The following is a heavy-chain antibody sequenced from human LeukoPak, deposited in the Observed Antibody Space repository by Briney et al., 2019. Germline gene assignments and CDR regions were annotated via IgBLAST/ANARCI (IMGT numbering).Heavy chain of an antibody. CDR1: GYTFTGYY. Sequence: ASVKVSCKASGYTFTGYYMHWVRQAPGQGLEWMGRINPNSGGPNYAQKFQGRVTMTRDTSISTAYMELSRLKSDDTAVYYCARVHCTNGVCYLFDYWGQGTLVTVSS. CDR3: ARVHCTNGVCYLFDY. CDR2: INPNSGGP. J-gene: IGHJ4*02. V-gene: IGHV1-2*06. D-gene: IGHD2-8*01.